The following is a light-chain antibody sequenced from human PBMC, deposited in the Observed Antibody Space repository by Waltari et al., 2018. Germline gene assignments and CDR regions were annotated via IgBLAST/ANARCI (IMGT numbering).Light chain of an antibody. Sequence: QSVLTQPPSASGTPGQRVTIPCSGSSSNIGSNDVSWYQHLPGTAPKLLIYRHNQRPSGVPDRFSGSKSGTSASLAISGLRSEDEADYYCAAWDDSLHVVFGGGTKLTVL. V-gene: IGLV1-47*01. J-gene: IGLJ2*01. CDR3: AAWDDSLHVV. CDR1: SSNIGSND. CDR2: RHN.